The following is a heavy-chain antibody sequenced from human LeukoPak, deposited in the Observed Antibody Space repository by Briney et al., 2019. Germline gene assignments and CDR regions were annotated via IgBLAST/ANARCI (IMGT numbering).Heavy chain of an antibody. CDR3: ARHDCSSTSCYYYYYYYGMDV. CDR2: IKQDGSEK. CDR1: GFTFSNFG. D-gene: IGHD2-2*01. V-gene: IGHV3-7*01. Sequence: GGSLRLSCTASGFTFSNFGMQWVRQAPGKGLEWVANIKQDGSEKYYVDSVKGRFTISRDNAKNSLYLQMNSLRAEDTAVYYCARHDCSSTSCYYYYYYYGMDVWGQGTTVTVSS. J-gene: IGHJ6*02.